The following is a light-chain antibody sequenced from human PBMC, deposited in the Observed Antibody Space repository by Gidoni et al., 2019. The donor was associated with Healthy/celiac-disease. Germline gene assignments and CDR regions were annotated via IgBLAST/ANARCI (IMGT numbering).Light chain of an antibody. CDR3: QQYGSSRT. V-gene: IGKV3-20*01. Sequence: EIVLTQSPGTLSLSPGERATLSCRASKSVSSSYLAWYQQKPGQAPRLLIYGASSRATGIPDRFSGSGSGTAFTLTISRLEPEDFAVYYCQQYGSSRTFGQGTQVEIK. CDR1: KSVSSSY. J-gene: IGKJ1*01. CDR2: GAS.